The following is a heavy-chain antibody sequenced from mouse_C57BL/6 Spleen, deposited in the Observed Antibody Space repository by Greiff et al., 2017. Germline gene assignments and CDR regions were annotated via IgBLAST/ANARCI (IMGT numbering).Heavy chain of an antibody. CDR2: ISDGGSYT. V-gene: IGHV5-4*01. CDR3: ARDSPTTRGYFDY. Sequence: EVKLVESGGGLVKPGGSLKLSCAASGFTFSSYAMSWVRQTPEKRLEWVATISDGGSYTYYPDNVKGRFTISRDNAKNNLYLQMSHLKSEDTAMYYCARDSPTTRGYFDYWGQGTTLTVSS. J-gene: IGHJ2*01. D-gene: IGHD1-1*01. CDR1: GFTFSSYA.